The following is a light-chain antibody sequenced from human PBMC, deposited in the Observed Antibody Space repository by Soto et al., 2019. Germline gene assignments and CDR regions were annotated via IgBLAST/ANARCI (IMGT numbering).Light chain of an antibody. CDR3: AAWDDSLSGRV. V-gene: IGLV1-47*01. J-gene: IGLJ3*02. CDR2: RND. Sequence: QSALTQPPSASGTPGQRVTFSCSGSSSNIGNKSVYWYQHLPGTAPKLLIYRNDQRPSGVPDRFSGSKSGTSASLAISGLRSEDEADYFCAAWDDSLSGRVFGGGTKLTVL. CDR1: SSNIGNKS.